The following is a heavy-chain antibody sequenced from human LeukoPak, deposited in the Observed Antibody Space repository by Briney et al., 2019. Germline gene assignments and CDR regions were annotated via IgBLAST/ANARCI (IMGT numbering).Heavy chain of an antibody. V-gene: IGHV4-59*12. CDR1: GGSISSYY. Sequence: SETLSLTCTVSGGSISSYYWSWIRQPPGKGLEWIGYIYYSGSTNYNPSLKSRVTISVDTSKNQFSLKLSSVTAADTAVYYCARGDRETKGYYYYYYMDVWGKGTTVTVSS. J-gene: IGHJ6*03. CDR2: IYYSGST. CDR3: ARGDRETKGYYYYYYMDV. D-gene: IGHD1/OR15-1a*01.